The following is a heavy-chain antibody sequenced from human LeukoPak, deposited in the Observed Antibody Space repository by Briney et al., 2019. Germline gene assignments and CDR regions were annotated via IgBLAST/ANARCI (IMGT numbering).Heavy chain of an antibody. J-gene: IGHJ5*02. CDR1: GGSISSYY. CDR2: IYYSGST. Sequence: SETLSLTCTVSGGSISSYYWSWIRQPPGKGLEWIGYIYYSGSTNYNPSLKSRVTISVDTSKNQFSLKLSSVTAADTAVYYCARDAGYNWFDPWGQGTLVTVSS. D-gene: IGHD3-10*01. CDR3: ARDAGYNWFDP. V-gene: IGHV4-59*01.